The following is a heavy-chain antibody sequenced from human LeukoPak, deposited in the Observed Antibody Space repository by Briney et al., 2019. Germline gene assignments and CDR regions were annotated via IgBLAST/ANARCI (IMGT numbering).Heavy chain of an antibody. Sequence: EASVKVSCKASGGTFSSYAISWVRQAPGQGLEWMGWISAYNGNTNYAQKLQGRVTMTTDTSTSTAYMELRSLRSDDTAVYYCARDPVSDFWSGYPGGDYWGQGTLVTVSS. V-gene: IGHV1-18*01. CDR2: ISAYNGNT. CDR3: ARDPVSDFWSGYPGGDY. D-gene: IGHD3-3*01. J-gene: IGHJ4*02. CDR1: GGTFSSYA.